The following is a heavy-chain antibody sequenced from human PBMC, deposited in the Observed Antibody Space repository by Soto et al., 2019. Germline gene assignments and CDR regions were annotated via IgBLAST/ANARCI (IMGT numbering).Heavy chain of an antibody. D-gene: IGHD3-22*01. V-gene: IGHV4-59*01. CDR3: ARDRYFYDSRGYYRTLDS. CDR2: IFHSGIT. CDR1: GGSFSNDY. J-gene: IGHJ5*01. Sequence: QVQLQESGPGLVKPSETLSLSCTISGGSFSNDYWTWIRQSPGKGLEWIGYIFHSGITDYNPSVKSRVTISIDKSRNLFSLNLTSVPAADTAVYYCARDRYFYDSRGYYRTLDSWGQGTLVTVSS.